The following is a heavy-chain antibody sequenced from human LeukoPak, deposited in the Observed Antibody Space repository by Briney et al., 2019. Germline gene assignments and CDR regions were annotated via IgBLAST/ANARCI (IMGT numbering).Heavy chain of an antibody. CDR2: INSGGSGT. CDR3: GSSLGPLTEY. D-gene: IGHD3-10*01. J-gene: IGHJ4*02. V-gene: IGHV3-74*01. Sequence: GGSLRLSCAASGFGFSSYWMHWVRQAPGEGLMWVSRINSGGSGTSYADSVEGRFTISRDNAKDTLYLQMNGLRVEGTAVYYCGSSLGPLTEYWGQGTLVTVSS. CDR1: GFGFSSYW.